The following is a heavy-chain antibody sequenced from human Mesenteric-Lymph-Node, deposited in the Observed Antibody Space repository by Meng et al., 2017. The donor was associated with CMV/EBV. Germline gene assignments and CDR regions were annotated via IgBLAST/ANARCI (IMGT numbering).Heavy chain of an antibody. Sequence: LTCAVYGGSFSGYYWTWIRQPPGKGLEWIGEINHSGSTNYHPSLKSRVTISVDTSKNQFALKLNSVTAADTAVYYCAREESGGAGDYWGQGTLVTVSS. D-gene: IGHD2-21*01. J-gene: IGHJ4*02. CDR2: INHSGST. CDR3: AREESGGAGDY. CDR1: GGSFSGYY. V-gene: IGHV4-34*01.